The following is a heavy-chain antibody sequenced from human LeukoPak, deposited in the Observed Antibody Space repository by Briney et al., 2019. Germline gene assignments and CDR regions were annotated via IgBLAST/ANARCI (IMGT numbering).Heavy chain of an antibody. V-gene: IGHV1-69-2*01. CDR3: ATGGGGELPYQPVY. D-gene: IGHD1-26*01. CDR1: GYTFTDYY. J-gene: IGHJ4*02. CDR2: VDPEDGET. Sequence: ASVKVSCKVSGYTFTDYYMHWVRQAPGKGLEWMGLVDPEDGETIYAEKFQGRVTITADTSTDTAYMELSSLRSEDTAVYYCATGGGGELPYQPVYWGQGTLVTVSS.